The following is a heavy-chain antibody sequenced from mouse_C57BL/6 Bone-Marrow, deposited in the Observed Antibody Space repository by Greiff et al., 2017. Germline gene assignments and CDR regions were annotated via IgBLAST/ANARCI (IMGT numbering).Heavy chain of an antibody. CDR1: GYTFTSYG. J-gene: IGHJ2*01. Sequence: QVQLQQSGAELARPGASVKLSCKASGYTFTSYGISWVQQRTGQGLAWIGETYPRSGNTYYNEQFKGKATLTADKSSSTAYMELRSLTSEDTAVYICARAPYDYSSSYGGYWGEGTTLTVSS. CDR3: ARAPYDYSSSYGGY. D-gene: IGHD1-1*01. V-gene: IGHV1-81*01. CDR2: TYPRSGNT.